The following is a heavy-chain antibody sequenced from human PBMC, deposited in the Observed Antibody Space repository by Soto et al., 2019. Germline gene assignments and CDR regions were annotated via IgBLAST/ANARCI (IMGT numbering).Heavy chain of an antibody. D-gene: IGHD4-4*01. J-gene: IGHJ5*02. V-gene: IGHV3-21*01. CDR3: ARDRLQYGFDP. CDR2: ISSSSSYI. CDR1: GFTFSSYS. Sequence: VGSLRLSCAASGFTFSSYSMNWVRQAPGKGLEWVSSISSSSSYIYYADSVKGRFTISRDNAKNSLYLQMNSLRAEDTAVYYCARDRLQYGFDPWGQGTLVTVSS.